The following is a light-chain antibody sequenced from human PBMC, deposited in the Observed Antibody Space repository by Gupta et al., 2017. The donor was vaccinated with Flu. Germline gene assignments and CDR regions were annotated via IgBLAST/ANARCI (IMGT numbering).Light chain of an antibody. CDR1: QSISSW. Sequence: TSTGSVGDRVTITCRASQSISSWLAWYQQKPGRGPKVLIYKASTLESGVPPRFSGSGFGTEFTLTISSLQPDDFATYYCQQDNTYPYTFGQGTKLEIK. J-gene: IGKJ2*01. CDR3: QQDNTYPYT. CDR2: KAS. V-gene: IGKV1-5*03.